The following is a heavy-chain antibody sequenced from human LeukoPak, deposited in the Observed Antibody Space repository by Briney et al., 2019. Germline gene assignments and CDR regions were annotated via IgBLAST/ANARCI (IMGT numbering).Heavy chain of an antibody. CDR2: ISAYNGNT. CDR1: GYTFTSYG. CDR3: ARKPLRYFDWLMADYYGMDV. Sequence: ASVKVSCKASGYTFTSYGISWVRQAPGQGLEWMGWISAYNGNTNYAQKLPGRVTMTTDTSTSTAYMELRSLRSDDTAVYYCARKPLRYFDWLMADYYGMDVWGQGTTVTVSS. D-gene: IGHD3-9*01. V-gene: IGHV1-18*01. J-gene: IGHJ6*02.